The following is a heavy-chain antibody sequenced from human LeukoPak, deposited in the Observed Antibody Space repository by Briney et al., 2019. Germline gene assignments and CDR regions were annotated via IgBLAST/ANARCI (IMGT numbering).Heavy chain of an antibody. CDR3: ARDPYYYDTSGYYLHWYFDL. D-gene: IGHD3-22*01. J-gene: IGHJ2*01. CDR1: GGSISSNSYY. V-gene: IGHV4-39*07. Sequence: SETLSLTCAVSGGSISSNSYYWGWIRQPPGKGLEWIGSIYYSGSTYYNPSLQSRVIMSLDTSKNQFSLKLSSMTAADTAVYYCARDPYYYDTSGYYLHWYFDLWGRGTLVTVSS. CDR2: IYYSGST.